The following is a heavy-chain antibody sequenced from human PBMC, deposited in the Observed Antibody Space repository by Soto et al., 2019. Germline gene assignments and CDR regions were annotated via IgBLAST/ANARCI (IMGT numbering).Heavy chain of an antibody. J-gene: IGHJ4*02. CDR2: ISGSGGST. D-gene: IGHD4-17*01. Sequence: EVQLLESGGGLVQPGGSLRLSCAASGFTFSSYAMSWVRQAPGKGLEGVSAISGSGGSTYYADSVKGRFTISRDNSKNTLYLHMNSLRAEDTAVYYCANSHYGDVFDYWGQGTLVTVSS. V-gene: IGHV3-23*01. CDR1: GFTFSSYA. CDR3: ANSHYGDVFDY.